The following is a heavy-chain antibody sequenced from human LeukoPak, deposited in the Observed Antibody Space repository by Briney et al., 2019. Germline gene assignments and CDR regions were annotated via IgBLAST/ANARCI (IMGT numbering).Heavy chain of an antibody. CDR2: ISSSSSTI. CDR3: AKNIAAPTTPFDY. D-gene: IGHD6-13*01. J-gene: IGHJ4*02. Sequence: PGGSLRLSCAASGFTFSSYSMNWVRQAPGKGLEWVSYISSSSSTIYYADSVKGRFTISRDNSKNTLYLQMNYLRAEDTALYYCAKNIAAPTTPFDYWGQGTLVTVSS. V-gene: IGHV3-48*01. CDR1: GFTFSSYS.